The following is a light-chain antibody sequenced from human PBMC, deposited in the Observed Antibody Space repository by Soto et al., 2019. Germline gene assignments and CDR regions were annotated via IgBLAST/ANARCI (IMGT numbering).Light chain of an antibody. CDR3: QLSDSSLT. CDR1: HYINTY. V-gene: IGKV1-39*01. CDR2: AAS. Sequence: DIQMTQAPSSLSASIGDRVAITCRSSHYINTYLNWYQQRPGKAPRLLIYAASSVQGGVPSRFSGSGSGTDFTLTISSLQPEDFATYYCQLSDSSLTFGQGTRLETK. J-gene: IGKJ5*01.